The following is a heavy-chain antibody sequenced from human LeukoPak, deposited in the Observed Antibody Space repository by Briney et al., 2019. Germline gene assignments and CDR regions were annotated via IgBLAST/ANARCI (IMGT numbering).Heavy chain of an antibody. V-gene: IGHV3-9*01. Sequence: GGSLRLSCAASGFTFDDYAMHWVRQAPGKGLEWVSGISWNSGSIGYADSVKGRFTISRDNSKNTLYLQMNSLRAEDTAVYYCARDRGSITIFGVVINFLFDYWGQGTLVTVSS. CDR2: ISWNSGSI. J-gene: IGHJ4*02. CDR3: ARDRGSITIFGVVINFLFDY. CDR1: GFTFDDYA. D-gene: IGHD3-3*01.